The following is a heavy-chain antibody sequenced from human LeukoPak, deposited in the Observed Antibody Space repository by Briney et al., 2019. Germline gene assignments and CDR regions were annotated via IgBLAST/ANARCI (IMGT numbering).Heavy chain of an antibody. D-gene: IGHD6-13*01. V-gene: IGHV4-38-2*01. Sequence: SETLSLTCAVPGYSISSGYYWGWIRQPPGKGLEWIGSIYHSGSTYYNPSLKSRVTISVDTSKNQFSLKLSSVTAADTAVYYCARGSNYYFDYWGQGTLVTVSS. CDR2: IYHSGST. J-gene: IGHJ4*02. CDR3: ARGSNYYFDY. CDR1: GYSISSGYY.